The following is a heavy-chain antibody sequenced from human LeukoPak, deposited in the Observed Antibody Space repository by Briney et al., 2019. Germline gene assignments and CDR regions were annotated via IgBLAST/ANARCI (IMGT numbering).Heavy chain of an antibody. V-gene: IGHV3-48*01. CDR3: ARSRGSSGSYPFDY. CDR2: ISSSSSTI. Sequence: GGSLRLSCAASGFTFSSYSMNWVRQAPGKGLEWVSYISSSSSTIYYAGSVKGRFTISRDNAKNSLFLQMNSLRAEDTAVYYCARSRGSSGSYPFDYWGKGTLVTVSS. D-gene: IGHD1-26*01. J-gene: IGHJ4*02. CDR1: GFTFSSYS.